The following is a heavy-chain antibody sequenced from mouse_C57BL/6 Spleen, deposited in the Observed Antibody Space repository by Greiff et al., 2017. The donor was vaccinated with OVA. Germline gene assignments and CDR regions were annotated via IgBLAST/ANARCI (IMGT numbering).Heavy chain of an antibody. CDR2: INPSTGGT. D-gene: IGHD2-1*01. J-gene: IGHJ4*01. CDR3: AREGGNYDYAMDY. CDR1: GYSFTGYY. V-gene: IGHV1-42*01. Sequence: EVQLQQSGPELVKPGASVKISCKASGYSFTGYYMNWVKQSPEKSLEWIGEINPSTGGTTYNQKFKAKATLTVDKSSSTAYMQLKSLTSEDSAVYYCAREGGNYDYAMDYWGQGTSVTVSS.